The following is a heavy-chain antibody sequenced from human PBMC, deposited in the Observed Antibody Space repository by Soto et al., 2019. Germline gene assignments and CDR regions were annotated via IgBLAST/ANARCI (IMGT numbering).Heavy chain of an antibody. J-gene: IGHJ4*02. CDR3: ARLRTTYYYDSSGYYGFDY. CDR1: GGSISSSSYY. CDR2: IYYSGST. V-gene: IGHV4-39*01. Sequence: SETLSLTCTVSGGSISSSSYYWGWIRQPPGKGLEWIGSIYYSGSTYYNPSLKSRVTISVDTSKNQFSLKLSSVTAADTAVYYCARLRTTYYYDSSGYYGFDYWGQGTLVTVSS. D-gene: IGHD3-22*01.